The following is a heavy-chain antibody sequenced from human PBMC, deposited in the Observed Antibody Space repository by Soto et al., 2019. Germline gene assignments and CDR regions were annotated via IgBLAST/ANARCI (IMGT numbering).Heavy chain of an antibody. CDR3: ARDILGKGIAAAAAPHYYYYYYGMDV. CDR1: GFTFSSYA. Sequence: HPGGSLRLSCAASGFTFSSYAMHWVRQAPGKGLEWVAVISYDGSNKYYADSVKGRVTISRDNSKNTLYLQMNSLIAEDTAVYYCARDILGKGIAAAAAPHYYYYYYGMDVWGQGTTVTVS. J-gene: IGHJ6*02. CDR2: ISYDGSNK. V-gene: IGHV3-30-3*01. D-gene: IGHD6-13*01.